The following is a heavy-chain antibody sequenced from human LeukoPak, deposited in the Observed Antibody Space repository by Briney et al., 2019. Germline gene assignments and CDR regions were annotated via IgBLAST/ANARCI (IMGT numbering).Heavy chain of an antibody. CDR1: VGSMRSQY. J-gene: IGHJ4*02. V-gene: IGHV4-4*07. CDR3: ARDTAVEGPTRGVSFDY. D-gene: IGHD1-26*01. CDR2: FHHSGAT. Sequence: SETLSLMCTVSVGSMRSQYWMWIRQVAGGGREGIGRFHHSGATNYNTSLMTPLSMSVDTSKNQFSLLLTSVTAADTAMYYCARDTAVEGPTRGVSFDYWGQGTLVTVSS.